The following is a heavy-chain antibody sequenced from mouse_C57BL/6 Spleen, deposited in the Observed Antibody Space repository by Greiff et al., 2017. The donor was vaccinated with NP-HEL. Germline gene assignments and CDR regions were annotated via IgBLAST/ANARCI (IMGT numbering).Heavy chain of an antibody. V-gene: IGHV1-82*01. J-gene: IGHJ2*01. D-gene: IGHD4-1*01. CDR2: IYPGDGDT. CDR3: ARANWGETGYFDY. CDR1: GYAFSSSW. Sequence: QVQLKESGPELVKPGASVKISCKASGYAFSSSWMNWVKQRPGKGLEWIGRIYPGDGDTNYNGKFKGKATLTADKSSSTAYMQLSSLTSEDSAVYFCARANWGETGYFDYWGQGTTLTVSS.